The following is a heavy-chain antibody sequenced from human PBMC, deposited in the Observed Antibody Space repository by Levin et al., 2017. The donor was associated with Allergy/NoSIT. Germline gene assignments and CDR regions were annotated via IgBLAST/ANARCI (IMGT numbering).Heavy chain of an antibody. V-gene: IGHV1-18*01. CDR3: ARDGELRIFVHYYYGMDV. J-gene: IGHJ6*02. D-gene: IGHD1-26*01. CDR1: GYTFTSYG. Sequence: GASVKVSCKASGYTFTSYGISWVRQAPGQGLEWMGWISAYNGNTNYAQKLQGRVTMTTDTSTSTAYMELRSLRSDDTAVYYCARDGELRIFVHYYYGMDVWGQGTTVTVSS. CDR2: ISAYNGNT.